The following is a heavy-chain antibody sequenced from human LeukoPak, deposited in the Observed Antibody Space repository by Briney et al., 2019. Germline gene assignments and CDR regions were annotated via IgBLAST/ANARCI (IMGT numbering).Heavy chain of an antibody. CDR3: ATGYCSGGSCYSFDY. J-gene: IGHJ4*02. CDR1: GYSFTSCW. Sequence: GESLKISCKGSGYSFTSCWISWVRQMPGKGLEWMGRIDPSDSYTNYSPSFQGHVTISADKSISTAYLQWSSLKASDTAMYYCATGYCSGGSCYSFDYWGQGTLVTVSS. CDR2: IDPSDSYT. V-gene: IGHV5-10-1*01. D-gene: IGHD2-15*01.